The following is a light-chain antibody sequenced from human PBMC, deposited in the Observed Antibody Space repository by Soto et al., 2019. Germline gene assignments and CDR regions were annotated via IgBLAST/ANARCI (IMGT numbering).Light chain of an antibody. CDR2: GAS. Sequence: EIVLTQSPGTLSLSPGERATLSCRASQSVSSSYLAWYQQKPGQAPRLLIYGASSMATGIPDRFRSSGSGTDFTLTISRLDPEDFAVYYCQQYGSSPRTFGQGTKVEIK. V-gene: IGKV3-20*01. J-gene: IGKJ1*01. CDR3: QQYGSSPRT. CDR1: QSVSSSY.